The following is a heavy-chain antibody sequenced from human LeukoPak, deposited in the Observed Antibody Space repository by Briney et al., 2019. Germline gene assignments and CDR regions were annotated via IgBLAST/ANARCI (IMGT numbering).Heavy chain of an antibody. CDR3: VRDYGGSSPFDY. D-gene: IGHD4-23*01. J-gene: IGHJ4*02. Sequence: PGGSLRLSCAVSGFTFSSYWMHWVRQVPGKGLVWVSRINRDGSSTSYADSVKRRFTISRDNTKNTLHLQMNSLRAEDTAVYYCVRDYGGSSPFDYWGQGTLVTVSS. CDR2: INRDGSST. CDR1: GFTFSSYW. V-gene: IGHV3-74*01.